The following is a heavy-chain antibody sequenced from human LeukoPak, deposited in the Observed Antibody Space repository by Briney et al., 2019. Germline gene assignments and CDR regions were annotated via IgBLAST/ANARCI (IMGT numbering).Heavy chain of an antibody. CDR1: GGTFSSYA. CDR2: IIPIFGTS. D-gene: IGHD2-15*01. V-gene: IGHV1-69*13. Sequence: GASVKVSCKASGGTFSSYAINWVRQAPGQGLEWMGGIIPIFGTSNYAHKFQGRVTITADESTSTAYMELSSLRSEDTAVYYCATEGGGNFDYWGQGTLVTVSS. J-gene: IGHJ4*02. CDR3: ATEGGGNFDY.